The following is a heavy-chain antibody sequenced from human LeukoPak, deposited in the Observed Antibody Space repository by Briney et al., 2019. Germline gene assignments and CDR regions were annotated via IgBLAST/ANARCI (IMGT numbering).Heavy chain of an antibody. CDR2: ISDTGNT. Sequence: PGGSLRLSCAVSGFTFNRYAMSWVRQAPGKGLEWVSAISDTGNTYHADSVKGRFTISRDSSKNTLFLQMNRLRPEDAAVYYCAKAPVTTCRGAFCYPFDYWGLGTLVTVSS. D-gene: IGHD2-15*01. CDR1: GFTFNRYA. V-gene: IGHV3-23*01. CDR3: AKAPVTTCRGAFCYPFDY. J-gene: IGHJ4*02.